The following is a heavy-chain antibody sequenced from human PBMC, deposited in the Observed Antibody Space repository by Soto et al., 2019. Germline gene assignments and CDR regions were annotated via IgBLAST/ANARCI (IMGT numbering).Heavy chain of an antibody. J-gene: IGHJ6*02. D-gene: IGHD6-13*01. CDR3: AIARGNGPYSRTMYGLDV. CDR1: GFSLSTSGVG. Sequence: KESGPTLVKPTQTLTLTCTFSGFSLSTSGVGVGWIRQPPGKALEWLALIYWDDDKRYSPSLKSRLTITKDTSKNQVVLTMTNMDPVDTATYYCAIARGNGPYSRTMYGLDVWGQGTTVTVSS. CDR2: IYWDDDK. V-gene: IGHV2-5*02.